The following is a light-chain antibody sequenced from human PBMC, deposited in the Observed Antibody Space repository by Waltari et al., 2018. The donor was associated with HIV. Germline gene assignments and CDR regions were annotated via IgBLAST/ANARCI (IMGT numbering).Light chain of an antibody. J-gene: IGKJ1*01. CDR3: MQSTHWPGT. Sequence: DVVMTHSPLSLPVNLGQPASIPCRSSQNLVSSYGNTYLNWFQQRPGYTPRRLINMVSYRDSRVPDRFSGSWSGTYFTLRITRVEADDVGVYYCMQSTHWPGTFGQGTKVEIK. CDR1: QNLVSSYGNTY. CDR2: MVS. V-gene: IGKV2-30*01.